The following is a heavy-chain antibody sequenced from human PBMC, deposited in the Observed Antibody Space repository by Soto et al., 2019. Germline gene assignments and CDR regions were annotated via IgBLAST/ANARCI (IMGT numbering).Heavy chain of an antibody. CDR2: IYHSGST. J-gene: IGHJ5*02. D-gene: IGHD3-10*01. CDR3: ARTHSGSYYYGWFDP. CDR1: GGSISSSNW. V-gene: IGHV4-4*02. Sequence: SETLSLTCAVSGGSISSSNWWSWVRQPPGKGLEWIGEIYHSGSTNYNPSLKSRVTISVDKSKNQFSLKLSSVTAADTAVYYCARTHSGSYYYGWFDPWGQGTLVTVSS.